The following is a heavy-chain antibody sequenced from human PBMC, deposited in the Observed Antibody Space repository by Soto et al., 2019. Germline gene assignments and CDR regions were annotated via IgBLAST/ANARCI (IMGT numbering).Heavy chain of an antibody. CDR1: GGSFSGYY. Sequence: SESLSLTCAVYGGSFSGYYWSWIRQPPGKGLEWIGEINHSGSTNYNPSLKSRVTISVDTSKNQFSLKLSSVTAADTAVYYCARKVTIDYWGQGTLVTVSS. CDR2: INHSGST. J-gene: IGHJ4*02. CDR3: ARKVTIDY. D-gene: IGHD4-17*01. V-gene: IGHV4-34*01.